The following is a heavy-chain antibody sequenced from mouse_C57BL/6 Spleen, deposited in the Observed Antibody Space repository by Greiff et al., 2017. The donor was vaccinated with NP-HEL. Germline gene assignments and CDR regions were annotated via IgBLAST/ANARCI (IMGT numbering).Heavy chain of an antibody. Sequence: ESGPGLVKPSQSLSLTCSVTGYSITSGYYWNWIRQFPGNKLEWMGYISYDGSNNYNPSLKNRISITRDTSKNQFFLKLNSVTTEDTATYYCARANYGSPWFAYWGQGTLVTVSA. CDR1: GYSITSGYY. CDR2: ISYDGSN. D-gene: IGHD1-1*01. J-gene: IGHJ3*01. CDR3: ARANYGSPWFAY. V-gene: IGHV3-6*01.